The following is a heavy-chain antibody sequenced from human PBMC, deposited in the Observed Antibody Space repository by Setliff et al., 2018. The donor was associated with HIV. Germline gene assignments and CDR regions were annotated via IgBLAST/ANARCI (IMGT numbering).Heavy chain of an antibody. CDR1: GFTFSTYA. CDR3: AKVFAYGVDGFDI. V-gene: IGHV3-23*01. Sequence: GSLRLSCAASGFTFSTYAMGWVRQAPGKGLEWVSTVGAVGAPTHYAESVKGRFTISKDNSKNTLYLQMSSLRDEDTAVYYCAKVFAYGVDGFDIWGQGTMVTVSS. CDR2: VGAVGAPT. D-gene: IGHD4-17*01. J-gene: IGHJ3*02.